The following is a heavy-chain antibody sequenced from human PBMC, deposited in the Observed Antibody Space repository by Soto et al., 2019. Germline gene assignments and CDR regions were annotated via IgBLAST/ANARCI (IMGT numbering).Heavy chain of an antibody. D-gene: IGHD3-22*01. Sequence: LKISCKGSGYSFTSYWIGWVRQMPGKGLEWMGIIYPGDSDTRYSPSFQGRVTISADKSISTAYLQWSSLKASDTAMYYCARPYYYDSSGRPGAFDIWGQGTMVTVSS. J-gene: IGHJ3*02. V-gene: IGHV5-51*01. CDR2: IYPGDSDT. CDR3: ARPYYYDSSGRPGAFDI. CDR1: GYSFTSYW.